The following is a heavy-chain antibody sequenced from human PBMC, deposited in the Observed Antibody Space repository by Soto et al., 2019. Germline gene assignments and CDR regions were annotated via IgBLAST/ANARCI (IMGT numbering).Heavy chain of an antibody. D-gene: IGHD1-26*01. CDR1: GFTFSSYA. CDR2: ISSNGGST. Sequence: EVQLVESGGGLVQSGGSLRLSCAASGFTFSSYAMHWVRQAPGKGLEYVSAISSNGGSTYYANSVKGRFTISRDNSKNTLYLQMGSLRAEDMAVYYCARDGGVSGSYYPGDYYGMDVWDQGTTVTVSS. V-gene: IGHV3-64*01. J-gene: IGHJ6*02. CDR3: ARDGGVSGSYYPGDYYGMDV.